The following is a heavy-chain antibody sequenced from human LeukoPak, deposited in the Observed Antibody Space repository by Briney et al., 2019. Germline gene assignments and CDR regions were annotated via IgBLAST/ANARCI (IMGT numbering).Heavy chain of an antibody. Sequence: GGSLRLSCAASGFTFSNSAMTWIRQLPGKGLEWVSTISNAGSGTYYADFVKGRFTISRDNSKNTLYLQMNSLRAEDTAVYYCRAYGSGSKMDVWGKGTTVTISS. CDR1: GFTFSNSA. CDR2: ISNAGSGT. CDR3: RAYGSGSKMDV. D-gene: IGHD3-10*01. V-gene: IGHV3-23*01. J-gene: IGHJ6*04.